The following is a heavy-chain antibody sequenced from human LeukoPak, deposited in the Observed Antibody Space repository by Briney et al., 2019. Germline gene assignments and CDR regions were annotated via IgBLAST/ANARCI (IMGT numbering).Heavy chain of an antibody. CDR2: ISGSSDST. D-gene: IGHD2-8*01. J-gene: IGHJ1*01. Sequence: GGSQRLSCAASGFTFSNYAMTWVRQAPGEGLEWVSSISGSSDSTYYADSVKGRFTIFRDNYKNTLYLQMNSLRAEDTAVYYCTKDRANDVLEYFQYWGQGTLVTVSS. CDR1: GFTFSNYA. V-gene: IGHV3-23*01. CDR3: TKDRANDVLEYFQY.